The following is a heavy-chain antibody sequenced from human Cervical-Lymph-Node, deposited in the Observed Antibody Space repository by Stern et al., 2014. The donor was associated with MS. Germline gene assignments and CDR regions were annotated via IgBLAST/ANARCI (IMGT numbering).Heavy chain of an antibody. CDR1: GGSFSGYY. V-gene: IGHV4-34*01. D-gene: IGHD6-19*01. Sequence: QVQLQQWGAGLLKPSETLSLTCAVYGGSFSGYYWSWIRQPPGKGLEWIGEINHSGSTNYTPSLKSRVTISVDTSKNQFSLKLSSVTAADTAVYYCALRSSGWYGGFQHWGQGTLVTVSS. CDR3: ALRSSGWYGGFQH. CDR2: INHSGST. J-gene: IGHJ1*01.